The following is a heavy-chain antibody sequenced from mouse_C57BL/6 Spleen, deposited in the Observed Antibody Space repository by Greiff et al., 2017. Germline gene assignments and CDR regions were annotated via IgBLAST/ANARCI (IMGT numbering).Heavy chain of an antibody. CDR3: AMVYYGYYVGFAY. D-gene: IGHD2-3*01. Sequence: VPLQQSGGDLVKPGGSLKLSCAASGFTFSSYGMSWVRQTPDKRLEWVATISSGGSYHYYPDSGKGRFTISRDNAKNTLDLQMSSLKSEDTAMYYCAMVYYGYYVGFAYWGQGTLVTVSA. CDR1: GFTFSSYG. CDR2: ISSGGSYH. V-gene: IGHV5-6*01. J-gene: IGHJ3*01.